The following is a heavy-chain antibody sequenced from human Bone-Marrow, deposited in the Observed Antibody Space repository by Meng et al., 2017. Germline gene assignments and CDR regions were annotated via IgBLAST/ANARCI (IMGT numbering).Heavy chain of an antibody. V-gene: IGHV3-30*04. Sequence: QGKRVEPGGGWVRPGGPRRLSFEASGFTFSSYAMHGVRQSPGKGLEWVAVISYDGSNKYYADSVKGRFTISRDNSKNTLYLQMNSLRAEDTAVYYCARDSWFDPWGQGTLVTVPS. CDR3: ARDSWFDP. CDR2: ISYDGSNK. CDR1: GFTFSSYA. J-gene: IGHJ5*02.